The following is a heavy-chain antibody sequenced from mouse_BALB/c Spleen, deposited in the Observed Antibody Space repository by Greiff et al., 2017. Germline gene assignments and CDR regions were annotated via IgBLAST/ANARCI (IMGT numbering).Heavy chain of an antibody. CDR2: ISYDGSN. CDR3: ASIYYGYDRGYYFDY. Sequence: EVKVEESGPGLVKPSQSLSLTCSVTGYSITSGYYWNWIRQFPGNKLEWMGYISYDGSNNYNPSLKNRISITRDTSKNQFFLKLNSVTTEDTATYYCASIYYGYDRGYYFDYWGQGTTLTVSS. V-gene: IGHV3-6*02. CDR1: GYSITSGYY. J-gene: IGHJ2*01. D-gene: IGHD2-2*01.